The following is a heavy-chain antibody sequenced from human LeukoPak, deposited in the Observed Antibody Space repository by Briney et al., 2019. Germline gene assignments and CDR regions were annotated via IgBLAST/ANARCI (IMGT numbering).Heavy chain of an antibody. D-gene: IGHD4-17*01. J-gene: IGHJ4*02. CDR3: ARDHATTGTFDY. CDR1: GYTFTSYD. CDR2: MNPNSGNT. Sequence: GASVKVSCKASGYTFTSYDINWVRQATGQGLEWMGWMNPNSGNTGYAQKFQGRVTMTRNTSISTAYMELSSLRSEDTAVYSCARDHATTGTFDYWGQGTLVTVSS. V-gene: IGHV1-8*01.